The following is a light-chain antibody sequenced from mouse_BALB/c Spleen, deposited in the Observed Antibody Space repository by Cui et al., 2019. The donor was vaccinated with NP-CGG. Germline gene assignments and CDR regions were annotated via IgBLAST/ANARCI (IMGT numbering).Light chain of an antibody. CDR2: STN. J-gene: IGLJ1*01. V-gene: IGLV1*01. CDR1: TGAVTTYNY. Sequence: QAVVTQESALTTSPGETVTLTCRSSTGAVTTYNYANWVQEKPDHLFTGLIGSTNNRAPGVPARFSGSLIGDKAALTITGAQTEDEAIYFCALWYSNHWVFGGGTKLTVL. CDR3: ALWYSNHWV.